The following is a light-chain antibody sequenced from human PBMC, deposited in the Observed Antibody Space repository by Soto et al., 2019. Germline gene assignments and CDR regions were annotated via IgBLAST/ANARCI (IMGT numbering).Light chain of an antibody. CDR2: GAS. V-gene: IGKV3-11*01. Sequence: EIVLTQSPATLSLSPGERATLSCRASQSVSSYLAGYQQKPGQAPRLLIYGASNRATGIPARFSGSGSGTDFTLTISSLEPEDSAVYYCQQRYSLFTFGGGTKVEIK. CDR1: QSVSSY. CDR3: QQRYSLFT. J-gene: IGKJ4*01.